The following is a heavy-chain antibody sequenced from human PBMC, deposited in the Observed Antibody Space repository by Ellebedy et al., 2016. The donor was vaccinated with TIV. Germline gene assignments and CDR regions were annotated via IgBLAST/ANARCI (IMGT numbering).Heavy chain of an antibody. D-gene: IGHD3-10*01. CDR3: ATKYSGSGSYYSYVMDV. Sequence: GESLKISXEGSGYSFTNYWIGWVRQMPGKGLEWMGIIYPGDFDTRYSPYIQGQVTISVDKSINTAYLHWSSLKASDTAMYYCATKYSGSGSYYSYVMDVWGQGTKVIVSS. V-gene: IGHV5-51*01. J-gene: IGHJ6*02. CDR1: GYSFTNYW. CDR2: IYPGDFDT.